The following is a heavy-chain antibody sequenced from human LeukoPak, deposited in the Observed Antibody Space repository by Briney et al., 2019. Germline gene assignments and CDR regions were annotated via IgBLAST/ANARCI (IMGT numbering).Heavy chain of an antibody. CDR3: ARGIAAAASPDY. CDR1: GFTVSGNY. J-gene: IGHJ4*01. D-gene: IGHD6-13*01. Sequence: GGSLRLSCAASGFTVSGNYLSWVRQAPGKGLEWVSTIYAGGSTYYADSVKGRFTISRDNSKNTLYLQMNTLRVEDTAVYYCARGIAAAASPDYWGQEPWSPSPQ. CDR2: IYAGGST. V-gene: IGHV3-66*01.